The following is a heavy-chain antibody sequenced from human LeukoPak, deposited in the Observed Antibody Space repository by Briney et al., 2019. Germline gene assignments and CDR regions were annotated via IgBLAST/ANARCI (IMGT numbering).Heavy chain of an antibody. CDR1: GGTFSSYA. CDR3: ARGVAAMEGGGY. V-gene: IGHV1-69*04. CDR2: IIPILGIA. Sequence: SVKVSCKASGGTFSSYAISWVRQAPGQGLEWMGRIIPILGIANYAQKFQGRVTITADKSTSTAYMELSSLRSEGTAVYYCARGVAAMEGGGYWGQGTLVTVSS. D-gene: IGHD5-18*01. J-gene: IGHJ4*02.